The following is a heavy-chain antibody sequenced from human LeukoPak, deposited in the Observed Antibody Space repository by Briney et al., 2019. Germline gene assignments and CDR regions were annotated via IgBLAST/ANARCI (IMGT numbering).Heavy chain of an antibody. D-gene: IGHD5-18*01. V-gene: IGHV4-4*02. Sequence: ASETLSLTCAVSGGSISSSNWWSWVRQPPGKGLEWIGRIYTSGSTNYNPSLKSRVTISVGTSKNQFSLKLSSVTAADTAVYYCATTYVDTAMVYYFDYWGQGTLVTVSS. J-gene: IGHJ4*02. CDR3: ATTYVDTAMVYYFDY. CDR2: IYTSGST. CDR1: GGSISSSNW.